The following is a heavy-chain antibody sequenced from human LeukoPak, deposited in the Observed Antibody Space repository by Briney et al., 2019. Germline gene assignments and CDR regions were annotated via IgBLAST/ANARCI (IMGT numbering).Heavy chain of an antibody. V-gene: IGHV4-59*02. J-gene: IGHJ3*02. CDR3: ARVRLSGTYLDAFDI. CDR2: IYYSGST. CDR1: GGSVSSYY. Sequence: KSSETLSLTCTVSGGSVSSYYWSWLRQPPGKGLEWIGYIYYSGSTNYNPSLKSRVTISVDTSKNQFSLKLNSITTADTAVYYCARVRLSGTYLDAFDIWGQGTVVTVSS. D-gene: IGHD1-26*01.